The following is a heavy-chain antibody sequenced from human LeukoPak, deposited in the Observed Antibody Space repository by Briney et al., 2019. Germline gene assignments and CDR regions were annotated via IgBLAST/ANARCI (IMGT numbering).Heavy chain of an antibody. CDR2: INPNSGCK. J-gene: IGHJ4*02. CDR1: GYTFTGYY. Sequence: GASVKVSCRASGYTFTGYYMHGVTQPPGQGLEGMGWINPNSGCKNYAQKFQGRVPMARDTSISTAYVELSCLRSDDTAVYYCARDLAIYGSGSPTLLDYWGQGTLVTVSS. V-gene: IGHV1-2*02. D-gene: IGHD3-10*01. CDR3: ARDLAIYGSGSPTLLDY.